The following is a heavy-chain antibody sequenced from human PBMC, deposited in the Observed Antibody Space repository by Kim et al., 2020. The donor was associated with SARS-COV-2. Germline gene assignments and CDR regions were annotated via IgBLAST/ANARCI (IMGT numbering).Heavy chain of an antibody. Sequence: SETLSLTCTVSGGSISSSSYYWGWIRQPPGMGLEWIGSIYYSGSTYYNPSLKSRVTISVDTSKNQFSLKLSSVTAADTAVYYCARHEVLGIVVVPAAIDYWGRGTLVTVSS. J-gene: IGHJ4*02. CDR2: IYYSGST. V-gene: IGHV4-39*01. CDR1: GGSISSSSYY. D-gene: IGHD2-2*01. CDR3: ARHEVLGIVVVPAAIDY.